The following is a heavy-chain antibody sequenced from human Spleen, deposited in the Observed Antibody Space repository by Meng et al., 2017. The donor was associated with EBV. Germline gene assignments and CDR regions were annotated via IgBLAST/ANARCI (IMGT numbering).Heavy chain of an antibody. CDR2: INPSGGST. J-gene: IGHJ4*02. CDR1: GYTFTYYY. CDR3: AKLGGGRRGF. D-gene: IGHD2-15*01. V-gene: IGHV1-46*01. Sequence: QVQVVPSGAEVKKAGASVKVSCKASGYTFTYYYMHWVRQAPGQGLEWMGIINPSGGSTKYSQRFQGRVTFTRDTSASTAYMELSSLKSEDTAVYYCAKLGGGRRGFWGQGTLVTVSS.